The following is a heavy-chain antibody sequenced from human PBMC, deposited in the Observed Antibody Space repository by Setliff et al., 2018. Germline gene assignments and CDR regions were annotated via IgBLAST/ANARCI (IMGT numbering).Heavy chain of an antibody. CDR1: GYRFTAYY. V-gene: IGHV1-2*02. CDR3: ARETSSGPRIDP. D-gene: IGHD2-8*02. CDR2: INPNSGDT. Sequence: ASVKVSCKASGYRFTAYYMHWLRKAPGQGLEWMGWINPNSGDTNYSQRFQGRVTMTIDTSTRTVYMELTRLRSDDTAIYYCARETSSGPRIDPWGQGTQVTVSS. J-gene: IGHJ5*02.